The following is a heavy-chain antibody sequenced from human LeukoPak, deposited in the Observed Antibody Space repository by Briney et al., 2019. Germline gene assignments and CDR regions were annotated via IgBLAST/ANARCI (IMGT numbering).Heavy chain of an antibody. V-gene: IGHV3-48*02. J-gene: IGHJ5*02. D-gene: IGHD3-10*01. CDR1: GGSFSGYY. CDR3: ARLLWFGESWFDP. CDR2: ISSSSTTV. Sequence: ETLSLTCAVYGGSFSGYYWSWLRQPPGKGLEWVSYISSSSTTVYYADSVKGRFTISRDNAKNSLYLQMNSLRDEDTAVYYCARLLWFGESWFDPWGQGTLVTVSS.